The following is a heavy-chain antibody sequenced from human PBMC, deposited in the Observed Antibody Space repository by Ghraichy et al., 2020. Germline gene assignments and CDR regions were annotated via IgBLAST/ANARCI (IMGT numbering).Heavy chain of an antibody. CDR1: GFTLSSYD. Sequence: GGSLRLSCAASGFTLSSYDMHWVRQATGKGLEWVSGIDSGGDTNYPDSVRGRFTISRENAKNSLYLQMNSLRAGDTAVYYCTRQPKGIIGAAGKDSYYYYAMDVWGQGTTVIVSS. CDR2: IDSGGDT. J-gene: IGHJ6*02. D-gene: IGHD6-13*01. V-gene: IGHV3-13*01. CDR3: TRQPKGIIGAAGKDSYYYYAMDV.